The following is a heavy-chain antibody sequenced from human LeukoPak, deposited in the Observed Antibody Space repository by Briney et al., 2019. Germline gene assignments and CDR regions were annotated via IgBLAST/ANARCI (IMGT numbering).Heavy chain of an antibody. J-gene: IGHJ4*02. V-gene: IGHV3-11*01. CDR3: ARWLLLSRYFDY. CDR1: GFTFSDYY. CDR2: ISSGGSTI. Sequence: SGGSLRLSCAVSGFTFSDYYMSWIRQAPGKGLEWVSYISSGGSTISHADSVKGRFTISRDNSKNTLYLQMNSLRAEDTAVYYCARWLLLSRYFDYWGQGTLVTVSS. D-gene: IGHD3-22*01.